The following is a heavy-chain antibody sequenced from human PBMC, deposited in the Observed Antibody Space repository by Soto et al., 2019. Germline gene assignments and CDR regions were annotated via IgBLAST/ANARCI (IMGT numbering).Heavy chain of an antibody. D-gene: IGHD3-9*01. J-gene: IGHJ4*02. Sequence: QDHLVQSGDEVKKPGASAKVSCKASGYTFKNYGINWVRQAPGRGLEWVAWISAYNGDTSYAQHFQGRVTVTTETGTNTAYMELRSLRPADTAVYFCVLGGLETGYYRDMDYWGQGTLVSVSS. CDR2: ISAYNGDT. CDR1: GYTFKNYG. CDR3: VLGGLETGYYRDMDY. V-gene: IGHV1-18*04.